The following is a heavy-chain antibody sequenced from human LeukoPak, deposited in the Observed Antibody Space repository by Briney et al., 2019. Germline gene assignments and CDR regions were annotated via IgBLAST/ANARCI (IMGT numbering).Heavy chain of an antibody. J-gene: IGHJ4*02. CDR1: GFTFSSYG. V-gene: IGHV3-30*18. D-gene: IGHD2-21*02. CDR2: ISYDGSNK. Sequence: GRSLRLSCAASGFTFSSYGMHWVRQAPGKGLEWVAVISYDGSNKYYADSVKGRFTISRDNSKNTLYLQMNSLRAEDTAVYYCAKDWGHCGGVCLNYFDYWGQGTLVTVSS. CDR3: AKDWGHCGGVCLNYFDY.